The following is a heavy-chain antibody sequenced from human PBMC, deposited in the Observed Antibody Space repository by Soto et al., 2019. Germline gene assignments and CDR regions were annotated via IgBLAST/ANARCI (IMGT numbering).Heavy chain of an antibody. V-gene: IGHV3-53*01. J-gene: IGHJ5*02. CDR1: GFTISGNY. Sequence: EVQLVESGGGLIQPGGSLRLSCAASGFTISGNYITWVRQAPGKGLEWVSVIFSGDNTFYSDSVKGRFTISRDSSKNTVYLQMNRLRGDDTAVYFCATGLTLPVRPSFDTWGQATLLTVSS. CDR2: IFSGDNT. CDR3: ATGLTLPVRPSFDT. D-gene: IGHD2-21*02.